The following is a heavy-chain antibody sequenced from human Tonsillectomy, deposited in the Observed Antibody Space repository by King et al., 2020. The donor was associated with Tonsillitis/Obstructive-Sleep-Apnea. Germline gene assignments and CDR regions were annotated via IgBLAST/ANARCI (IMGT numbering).Heavy chain of an antibody. CDR1: GGSFTTYY. V-gene: IGHV4-34*01. CDR2: INHSGST. J-gene: IGHJ6*01. CDR3: ARVVPAATHAMDV. Sequence: HVQLPQWGAGLLKPSETLSLTCAVFGGSFTTYYWNWIRQPPGKGLEWIGEINHSGSTSYNPSPSLKSRVTISVDTSKNQFSLKLTSVTAADTAVFYCARVVPAATHAMDVWGQGTTVTVSS. D-gene: IGHD2-2*01.